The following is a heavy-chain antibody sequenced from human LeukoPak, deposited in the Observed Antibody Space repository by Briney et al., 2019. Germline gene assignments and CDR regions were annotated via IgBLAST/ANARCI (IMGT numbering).Heavy chain of an antibody. J-gene: IGHJ4*02. D-gene: IGHD3-10*01. CDR3: ARDNGRFGELLSVDY. V-gene: IGHV3-64*01. CDR1: GFTFSSYA. Sequence: GGSLRLSCAASGFTFSSYAMHWVRQAPGKGLEYVSVISSNGGSTYYSNSVKGRFTISRDNAKNSLYLQMNSLRAEDTAVYYCARDNGRFGELLSVDYWGQGTLVTVSS. CDR2: ISSNGGST.